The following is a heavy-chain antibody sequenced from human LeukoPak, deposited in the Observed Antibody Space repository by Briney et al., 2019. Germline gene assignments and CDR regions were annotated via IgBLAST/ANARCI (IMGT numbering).Heavy chain of an antibody. CDR1: GFTFSSYG. J-gene: IGHJ4*02. Sequence: PGGSLRLSCAASGFTFSSYGMHWVRQAPGKGLEWVAFIRYDGSNKYYADSVKGRFTISRDNSKNTLYLQMNSLRAEDTAVYYCAKDSPESVVVPAAIIWWGQGTLVTVSS. CDR3: AKDSPESVVVPAAIIW. V-gene: IGHV3-30*02. D-gene: IGHD2-2*01. CDR2: IRYDGSNK.